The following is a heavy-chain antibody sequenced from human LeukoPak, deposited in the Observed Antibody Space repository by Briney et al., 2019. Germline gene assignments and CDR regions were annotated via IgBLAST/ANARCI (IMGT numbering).Heavy chain of an antibody. Sequence: ASVKVSCKASGYTFTNYDINWVRKATGQGLEGMGWMNPNSGNTHYAEEFQGRVTMTSNTSITTAYMELSSLRSEDTAVYYCASGRGLYFDWLFQDYWGQGTLITVSS. CDR1: GYTFTNYD. D-gene: IGHD3-9*01. CDR3: ASGRGLYFDWLFQDY. J-gene: IGHJ4*02. V-gene: IGHV1-8*01. CDR2: MNPNSGNT.